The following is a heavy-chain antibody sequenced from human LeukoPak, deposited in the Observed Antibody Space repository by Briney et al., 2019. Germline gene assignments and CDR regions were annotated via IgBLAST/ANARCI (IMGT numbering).Heavy chain of an antibody. V-gene: IGHV4-59*01. CDR1: GGSIGSFY. D-gene: IGHD5/OR15-5a*01. Sequence: SETLSLTCTVSGGSIGSFYWSWIRRPPGKGLEWIGHMHYSGRTNHSPSLKSRLTISIDKSKYQFSLKLTSVTAADTAIYYCARVASKGGMDVWGQGTTVTVSS. CDR3: ARVASKGGMDV. J-gene: IGHJ6*02. CDR2: MHYSGRT.